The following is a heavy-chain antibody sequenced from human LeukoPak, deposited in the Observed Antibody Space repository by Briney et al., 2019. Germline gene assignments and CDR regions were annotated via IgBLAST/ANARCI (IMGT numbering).Heavy chain of an antibody. Sequence: PGGSLRLSCAASGFTFSSYGMHWVRQAPGKGLEWVAVIWYDGSNKYYADSVKGRFTISRDNSKNTLYLQMNSLRAEDTAVYYCAKDPSGRWSGSHVDYWGQGTLVTVSS. CDR1: GFTFSSYG. D-gene: IGHD1-26*01. CDR3: AKDPSGRWSGSHVDY. V-gene: IGHV3-33*06. CDR2: IWYDGSNK. J-gene: IGHJ4*02.